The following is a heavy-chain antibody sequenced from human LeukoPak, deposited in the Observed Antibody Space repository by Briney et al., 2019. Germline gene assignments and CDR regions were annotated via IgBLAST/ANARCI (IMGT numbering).Heavy chain of an antibody. D-gene: IGHD1-26*01. CDR3: AKDLGYGSSFDY. CDR2: ISWNSGSI. Sequence: GRSLRLSCAASGFTFDDYAMHWVRQAPGKGLEWVSGISWNSGSIGYADSVKGRFTISRDNAKNSLYLQMNSLRAEDTAVYYCAKDLGYGSSFDYWGQGTLVTVSS. CDR1: GFTFDDYA. V-gene: IGHV3-9*01. J-gene: IGHJ4*02.